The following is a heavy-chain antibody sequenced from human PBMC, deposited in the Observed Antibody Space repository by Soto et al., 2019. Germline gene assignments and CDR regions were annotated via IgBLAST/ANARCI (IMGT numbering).Heavy chain of an antibody. D-gene: IGHD5-18*01. CDR1: GFTFSSYW. CDR2: IKSDGST. Sequence: EVQLVESGGGLVQPGGSLRLSCAASGFTFSSYWMHWVRQAPGKGLVWVSRIKSDGSTSYADSVKGRFTISRDNAKNTVYLQMNSLRADDTAVYYCARDWSKFSYNYPYYYAMDAWGQGTTVTVSS. V-gene: IGHV3-74*01. CDR3: ARDWSKFSYNYPYYYAMDA. J-gene: IGHJ6*02.